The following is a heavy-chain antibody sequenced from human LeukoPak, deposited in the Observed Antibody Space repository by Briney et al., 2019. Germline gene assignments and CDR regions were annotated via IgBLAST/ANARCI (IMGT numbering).Heavy chain of an antibody. CDR1: GFTFSSHS. V-gene: IGHV3-48*01. CDR2: ISSSSVTI. CDR3: ARQRFCSSTSCPRDAFDI. Sequence: QTGGSLRLSCAASGFTFSSHSMSWVRQAPGKGLEWVSYISSSSVTIYYGDSVKGRFTISRDNAQNSLYLQMNSLRAEDTAVYYCARQRFCSSTSCPRDAFDIWGQGTMVTVSS. D-gene: IGHD2-2*01. J-gene: IGHJ3*02.